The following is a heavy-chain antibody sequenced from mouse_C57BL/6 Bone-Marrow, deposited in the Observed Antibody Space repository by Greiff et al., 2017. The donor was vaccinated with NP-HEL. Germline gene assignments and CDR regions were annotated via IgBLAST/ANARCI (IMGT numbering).Heavy chain of an antibody. D-gene: IGHD2-4*01. CDR2: IDPENGDT. J-gene: IGHJ3*01. V-gene: IGHV14-4*01. CDR3: TNDYDGFAY. Sequence: VQLQQSGAALVRPGASVKLSCTASGFNIKDDYMLWVTQRPEPGLEWIGWIDPENGDTKSASHFQGKSTITADSSSNTAYLQLSSLTSEDTAVYYCTNDYDGFAYWGQGTLVTVSA. CDR1: GFNIKDDY.